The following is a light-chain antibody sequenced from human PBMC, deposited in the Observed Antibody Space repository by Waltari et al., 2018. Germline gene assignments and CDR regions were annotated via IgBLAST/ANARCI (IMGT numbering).Light chain of an antibody. V-gene: IGKV3-11*01. J-gene: IGKJ4*01. CDR1: QCFSYY. CDR2: DTS. Sequence: SGRASQCFSYYLAWYQQRPCQAPRLLIYDTSHRATGIPDRFSGSGSETDFTLTISSLEPEDFAVYYCQQRRNWPLTFGGGTKVEIK. CDR3: QQRRNWPLT.